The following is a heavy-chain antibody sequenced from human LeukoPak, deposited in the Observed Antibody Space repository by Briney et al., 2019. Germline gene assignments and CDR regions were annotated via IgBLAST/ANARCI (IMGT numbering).Heavy chain of an antibody. D-gene: IGHD4-17*01. Sequence: ASVTVSCKASGGTFSSYAISWVRQAPGQGLEWMGRIIPILGIANYAQKFQGRVTITADKSTSTAYMELSSLRSEDTAVYYCARVSTVTTIFVDYWGQGTLVTVSS. CDR2: IIPILGIA. CDR3: ARVSTVTTIFVDY. CDR1: GGTFSSYA. J-gene: IGHJ4*02. V-gene: IGHV1-69*04.